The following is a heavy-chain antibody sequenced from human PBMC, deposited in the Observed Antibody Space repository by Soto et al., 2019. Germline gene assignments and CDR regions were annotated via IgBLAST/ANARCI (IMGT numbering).Heavy chain of an antibody. CDR1: GGTFSSYA. D-gene: IGHD6-19*01. V-gene: IGHV1-69*01. Sequence: QVQLVQSGAEVKKPGSSVKVSCKASGGTFSSYAISWVRQAPGQGLEGMGGIIPIFVTANYAQKFQGRVKITADDATSTAYMELSSLRSEDTAVYYSAGEAGGGWSHYFDYWGQGTLVTVSS. CDR3: AGEAGGGWSHYFDY. J-gene: IGHJ4*02. CDR2: IIPIFVTA.